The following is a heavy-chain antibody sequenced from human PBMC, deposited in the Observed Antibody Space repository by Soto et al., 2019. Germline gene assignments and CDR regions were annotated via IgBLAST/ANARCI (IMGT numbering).Heavy chain of an antibody. CDR1: GGSISSGDYY. CDR2: IYYSGST. J-gene: IGHJ4*02. D-gene: IGHD3-10*01. CDR3: AREHYYGSGSYYN. Sequence: QVQLQESGPGLVKPSQTLSLTCTVSGGSISSGDYYWSWIRQPPGKGLEWIGYIYYSGSTYYNPTLKSRITISVDTSKNRFSLKLSSVTAADTAVYYCAREHYYGSGSYYNWGQGTLVTVSS. V-gene: IGHV4-30-4*01.